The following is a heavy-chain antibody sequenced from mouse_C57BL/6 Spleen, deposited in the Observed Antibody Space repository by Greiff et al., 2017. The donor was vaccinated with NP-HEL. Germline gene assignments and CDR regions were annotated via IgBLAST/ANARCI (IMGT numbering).Heavy chain of an antibody. V-gene: IGHV1-15*01. D-gene: IGHD3-3*01. CDR2: IDPETGGT. CDR1: GYTFTDYE. Sequence: QVQLKESGAELVRPGASVTLSCKASGYTFTDYEMHWVKQTPVHGLEWIGAIDPETGGTAYNQKFKGKAILTADKSSSTAYMELRSLTSEDSAVYYCTRGGTWGDYWGQGTTLTVSS. J-gene: IGHJ2*01. CDR3: TRGGTWGDY.